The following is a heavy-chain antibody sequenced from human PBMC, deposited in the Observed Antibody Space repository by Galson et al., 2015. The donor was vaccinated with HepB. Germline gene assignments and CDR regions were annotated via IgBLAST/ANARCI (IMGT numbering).Heavy chain of an antibody. D-gene: IGHD2-15*01. Sequence: VKVSCKVSGYTLSGLSMHWVRQAPGKGLEWMGGFDPEDGETINAQNFQGRVTMTEDRSTDTVYMELSSLRSEDTAVYYCATPRAYCSGDSCWVFDYWGQETWSPSPQ. CDR2: FDPEDGET. V-gene: IGHV1-24*01. J-gene: IGHJ4*01. CDR1: GYTLSGLS. CDR3: ATPRAYCSGDSCWVFDY.